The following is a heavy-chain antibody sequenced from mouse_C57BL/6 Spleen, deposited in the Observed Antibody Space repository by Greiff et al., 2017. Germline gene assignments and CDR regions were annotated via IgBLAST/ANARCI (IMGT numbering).Heavy chain of an antibody. V-gene: IGHV1-52*01. J-gene: IGHJ2*01. CDR3: ASLGTGTGNY. CDR2: IDPSDSET. CDR1: GYTFTSYW. D-gene: IGHD4-1*01. Sequence: QVQLQQSGAELVRPGSSVKLSCKASGYTFTSYWMHWVKQRPIQGLEWIGNIDPSDSETHYNQKFKDKATLTVDKSSSTAYMQLSSLTSEDSAVYYCASLGTGTGNYWGQGTTLTVSS.